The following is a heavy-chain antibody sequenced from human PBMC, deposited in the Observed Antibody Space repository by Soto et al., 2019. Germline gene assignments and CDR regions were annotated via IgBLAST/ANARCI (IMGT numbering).Heavy chain of an antibody. J-gene: IGHJ5*02. CDR2: TYYRSKWYN. CDR1: GDSVSDNSAA. Sequence: SQTLSLTCAISGDSVSDNSAAWNWIRQSPSRGLEWLGRTYYRSKWYNDYAVSVKSRITVTPDTSKNQFSLKLSSVTDADTAVYYCARDGSSTANWIDPWGQGTLVTVSS. V-gene: IGHV6-1*01. D-gene: IGHD2-2*01. CDR3: ARDGSSTANWIDP.